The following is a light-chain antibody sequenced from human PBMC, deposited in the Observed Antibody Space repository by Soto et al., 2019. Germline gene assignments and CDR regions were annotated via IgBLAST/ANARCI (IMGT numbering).Light chain of an antibody. J-gene: IGKJ1*01. Sequence: EIVFTQSPATLSLSPGERATLSCSASQSVSSYLAWYQQKPGQAPRLLIYDASTRETGIPARFSGSGSGTDFTLTITSLEPEDFAVYYCQQRSNWPPTFGQGTKVDIK. CDR2: DAS. CDR1: QSVSSY. V-gene: IGKV3-11*01. CDR3: QQRSNWPPT.